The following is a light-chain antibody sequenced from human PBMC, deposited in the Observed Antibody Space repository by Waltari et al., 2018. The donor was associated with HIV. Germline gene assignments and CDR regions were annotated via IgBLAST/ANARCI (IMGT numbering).Light chain of an antibody. V-gene: IGLV1-44*01. Sequence: QSVVTQPTSVSGTPGQTVTIPCSGSTSNIGIKTVTWYQHLPGTAPKRLIYGNYQRPSGVPDRFSASKSGTSASLAISGLQSEDEADYYCASWDASLNGWVFGGGTKLTVL. CDR1: TSNIGIKT. CDR2: GNY. J-gene: IGLJ3*02. CDR3: ASWDASLNGWV.